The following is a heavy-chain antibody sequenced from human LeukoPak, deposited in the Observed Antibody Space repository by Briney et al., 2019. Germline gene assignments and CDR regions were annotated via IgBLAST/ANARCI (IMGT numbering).Heavy chain of an antibody. CDR3: ARVRSTTCLDY. V-gene: IGHV3-30*01. J-gene: IGHJ4*02. Sequence: GGSLRLSCAASGFTFSSYAMHWVRQAPGKGLEWVAVISYDGSTKYYADSVKGRFTISRDNSKNTMYLQMNSLRAADTAVYYCARVRSTTCLDYWAQGSLVTVSS. CDR1: GFTFSSYA. D-gene: IGHD2-2*01. CDR2: ISYDGSTK.